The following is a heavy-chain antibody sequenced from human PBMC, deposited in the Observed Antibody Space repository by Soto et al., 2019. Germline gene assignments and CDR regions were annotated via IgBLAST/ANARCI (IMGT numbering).Heavy chain of an antibody. CDR2: IWYDGSNK. CDR1: GFTFSSYG. Sequence: GGSLRLSCAASGFTFSSYGMHWVRQAPGKGLEWVAVIWYDGSNKYYADSVKGRFTISRDNSKNTLYLQMNSLRAEDTAVYYCARYADSSGWVYTPDYWGQGTLVTVSS. D-gene: IGHD6-19*01. J-gene: IGHJ4*02. CDR3: ARYADSSGWVYTPDY. V-gene: IGHV3-33*01.